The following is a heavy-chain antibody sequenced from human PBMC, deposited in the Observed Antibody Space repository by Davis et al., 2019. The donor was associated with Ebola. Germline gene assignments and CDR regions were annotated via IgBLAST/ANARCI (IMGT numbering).Heavy chain of an antibody. Sequence: GESLKISCAASGFTFSSYGMHWVRQAPGKGLEWVAVISYDGSNKYYADSVKGRFTISRDDSKNTAYLQMNSLKTEDTAVYYCSVGATKDNWGQGTLVTVSS. D-gene: IGHD1-26*01. CDR1: GFTFSSYG. V-gene: IGHV3-30*03. J-gene: IGHJ4*02. CDR2: ISYDGSNK. CDR3: SVGATKDN.